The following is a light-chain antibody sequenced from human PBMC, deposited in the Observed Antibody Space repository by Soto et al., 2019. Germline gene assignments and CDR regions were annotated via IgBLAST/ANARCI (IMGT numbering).Light chain of an antibody. J-gene: IGLJ1*01. V-gene: IGLV2-14*01. CDR3: SSYTSSSTYV. Sequence: QSALTQPASVSGSPGQSITISCTGTSSDVGGYNYVSWYQQHPGKAPKLIIYDVSYRPSGVSNRFSGSKSGNTASLTISGLQAEDEADYYCSSYTSSSTYVFGTGTKLT. CDR1: SSDVGGYNY. CDR2: DVS.